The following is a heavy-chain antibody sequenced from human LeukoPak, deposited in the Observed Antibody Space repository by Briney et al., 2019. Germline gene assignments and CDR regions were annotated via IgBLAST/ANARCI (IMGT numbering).Heavy chain of an antibody. CDR3: ARVRAPTCSSTSCGFDY. D-gene: IGHD2-2*01. CDR2: IIPILGVT. Sequence: ASVKVSCKASGGTFSTLAISWVRQAPGQGLEWMGRIIPILGVTNYAQKFQGRVSITADKSTSTAYLELSSLRSEDTAVYYCARVRAPTCSSTSCGFDYWGQGTLVTVSS. V-gene: IGHV1-69*04. CDR1: GGTFSTLA. J-gene: IGHJ4*02.